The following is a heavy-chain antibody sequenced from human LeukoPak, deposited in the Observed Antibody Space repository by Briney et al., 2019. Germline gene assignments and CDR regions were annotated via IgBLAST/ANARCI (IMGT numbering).Heavy chain of an antibody. J-gene: IGHJ4*02. CDR1: GFTFSSHS. V-gene: IGHV3-48*02. D-gene: IGHD3-10*01. Sequence: GGSLRLSCAASGFTFSSHSMNWVRQAPGKGLECVSYISSSSSTIHYADSVKGRFTISRDNAKNSLYLQMNSLRDEDTAVYYCARDRWAYGSGSYYDYWGQGTLVTVSS. CDR3: ARDRWAYGSGSYYDY. CDR2: ISSSSSTI.